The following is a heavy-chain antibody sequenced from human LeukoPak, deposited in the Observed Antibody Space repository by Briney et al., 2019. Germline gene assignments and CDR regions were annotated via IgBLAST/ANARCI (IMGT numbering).Heavy chain of an antibody. Sequence: GRSLRLSCAASGFTFSSYAMHWVRQAPGKGLEWVAVISYDGSNKYYADSVKGRFTISRDNSKNTLYLQMNSLRAEDTAVYYCARSDSSGYAFDCWGQGTLVTVSS. J-gene: IGHJ4*02. CDR3: ARSDSSGYAFDC. CDR2: ISYDGSNK. CDR1: GFTFSSYA. D-gene: IGHD3-22*01. V-gene: IGHV3-30-3*01.